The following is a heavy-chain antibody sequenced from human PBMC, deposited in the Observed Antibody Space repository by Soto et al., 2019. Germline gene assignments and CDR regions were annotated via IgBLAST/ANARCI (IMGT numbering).Heavy chain of an antibody. Sequence: SVKVSCKASGGTFSSYTISWVRQAPGQGLEWMGRIIPILGIAKYAQKFKGRVTITADKSTSTAYMKLSSLRSEDTAVYSCAIELGYCSSTSCYAGSPDAFDIWGQGTMVTV. CDR3: AIELGYCSSTSCYAGSPDAFDI. CDR2: IIPILGIA. CDR1: GGTFSSYT. V-gene: IGHV1-69*04. D-gene: IGHD2-2*01. J-gene: IGHJ3*02.